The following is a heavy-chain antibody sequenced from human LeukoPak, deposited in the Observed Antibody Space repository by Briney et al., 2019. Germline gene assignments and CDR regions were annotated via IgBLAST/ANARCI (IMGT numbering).Heavy chain of an antibody. J-gene: IGHJ4*02. Sequence: GGSLRLSCAASGFTFNSYAMSWVRQAPGKGLEWVSAISGSGGSTYYADSVKGRFTISRDNSKNTLYLQMNSLRAEDTAVYYCAKQFYYDILTGYYSFDYWGQGTLVTVSS. CDR3: AKQFYYDILTGYYSFDY. CDR1: GFTFNSYA. D-gene: IGHD3-9*01. V-gene: IGHV3-23*01. CDR2: ISGSGGST.